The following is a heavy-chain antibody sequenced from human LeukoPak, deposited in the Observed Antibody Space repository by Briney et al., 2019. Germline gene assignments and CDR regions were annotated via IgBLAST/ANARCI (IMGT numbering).Heavy chain of an antibody. CDR3: AVLLGYCSSTSCPHYNWFDP. CDR1: GGSFSGYY. Sequence: SETLSLTCAVYGGSFSGYYWSWIRQPPGKGLEWIGEINHSGSTNYNPSLKSRVTISVDTSKNQFSLKLSSVTAADTAVYYCAVLLGYCSSTSCPHYNWFDPWGEGTLVTVSS. V-gene: IGHV4-34*01. CDR2: INHSGST. D-gene: IGHD2-2*01. J-gene: IGHJ5*02.